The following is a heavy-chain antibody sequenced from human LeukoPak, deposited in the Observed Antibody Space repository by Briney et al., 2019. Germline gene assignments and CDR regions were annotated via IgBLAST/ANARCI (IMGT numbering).Heavy chain of an antibody. Sequence: SETLSLTCTVSGGSISSGSYYWSWIRQPAGKGLEWIGRIYTSGSTNYNPSLKSRVTISVDTSKNRFSLKLSSVTAADTAVYYCARYYYDSSGYFLGRYYFDYWGQGTLVTVSS. CDR2: IYTSGST. CDR3: ARYYYDSSGYFLGRYYFDY. J-gene: IGHJ4*02. D-gene: IGHD3-22*01. V-gene: IGHV4-61*02. CDR1: GGSISSGSYY.